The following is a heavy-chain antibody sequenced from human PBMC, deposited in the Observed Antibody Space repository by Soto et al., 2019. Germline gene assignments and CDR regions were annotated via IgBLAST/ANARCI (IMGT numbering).Heavy chain of an antibody. CDR1: GGSFSGYY. CDR2: INHSGST. D-gene: IGHD5-18*01. V-gene: IGHV4-34*01. Sequence: PSETLSLTCAVYGGSFSGYYWSWIRQPPGKGLEWIGEINHSGSTNYNPSLKSRVTISVDTSKNQFSLKLSSVTAADTAVYYCARGRGIQPTYYSDYWGQATLVTVSS. CDR3: ARGRGIQPTYYSDY. J-gene: IGHJ4*02.